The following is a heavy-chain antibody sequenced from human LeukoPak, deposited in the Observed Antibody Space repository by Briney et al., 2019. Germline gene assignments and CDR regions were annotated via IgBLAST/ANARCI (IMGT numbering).Heavy chain of an antibody. J-gene: IGHJ6*03. Sequence: ASVKVSCKASGYTFTSYGISWVRQAPGQGLEWMGWISAYNGNTNYAQKLQGRVTMTTDTSTSTAYMELRSLRSDDTAVYYCARDGYDFWSGQNYYYYMDVWGKGTTVTVSS. CDR3: ARDGYDFWSGQNYYYYMDV. CDR2: ISAYNGNT. CDR1: GYTFTSYG. D-gene: IGHD3-3*01. V-gene: IGHV1-18*01.